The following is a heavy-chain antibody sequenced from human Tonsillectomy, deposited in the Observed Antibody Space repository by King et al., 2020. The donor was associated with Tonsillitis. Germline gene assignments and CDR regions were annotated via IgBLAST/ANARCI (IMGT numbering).Heavy chain of an antibody. J-gene: IGHJ4*02. D-gene: IGHD3-22*01. CDR2: ISSSSTYT. Sequence: VQLVESGGGLVKPGGSLRLSCAASGFTFSSYSMNWVRQAPGKGLEWVSSISSSSTYTHYADSVRGRFTISRDNAKNSLYLQMNSLRAEDTAVYYCARDPSTTYYYDSSGQYYFDYWGQGTLVTVSS. CDR3: ARDPSTTYYYDSSGQYYFDY. V-gene: IGHV3-21*01. CDR1: GFTFSSYS.